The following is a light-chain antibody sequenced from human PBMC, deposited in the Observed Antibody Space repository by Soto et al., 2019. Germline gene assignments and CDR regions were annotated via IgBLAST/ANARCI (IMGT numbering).Light chain of an antibody. CDR3: QQYGSSGT. V-gene: IGKV3-20*01. J-gene: IGKJ1*01. Sequence: EIVLTQSPGTPSLSPGERATLSCRASQSVSSSYLAWYQQKPGQAPRLLIYGASSRATGIPDRFSGSGSGTGFTLTISRLEPEDFAVYYCQQYGSSGTFGQGTKVDIK. CDR1: QSVSSSY. CDR2: GAS.